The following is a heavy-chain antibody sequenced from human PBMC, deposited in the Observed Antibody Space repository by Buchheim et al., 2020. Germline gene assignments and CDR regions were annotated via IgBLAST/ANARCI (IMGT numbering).Heavy chain of an antibody. Sequence: QVQLVESGGGVVQPGRSLRLSCAASGFTFSSYGMHWVRQAPGKGLEWVAVISYDGSNKYYADSVKGRFTISRDNSKNTLYLQMNSLRAEDTAVYYCAKDLWGPMVVTDPSGDYWGQGTL. J-gene: IGHJ4*02. CDR1: GFTFSSYG. D-gene: IGHD4-23*01. CDR3: AKDLWGPMVVTDPSGDY. CDR2: ISYDGSNK. V-gene: IGHV3-30*18.